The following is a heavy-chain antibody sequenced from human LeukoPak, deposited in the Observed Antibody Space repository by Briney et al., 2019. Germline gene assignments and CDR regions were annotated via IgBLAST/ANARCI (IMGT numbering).Heavy chain of an antibody. Sequence: ASVKVSCKASGYTFTGYYMHWVRQAPGQGLEWMGWINPNSGGTNYAQKFQGRVTMTRDTSISTAYMELSRLRSDDTAVYYCARGGARIAAAGTINYWGQGTLVTVSS. D-gene: IGHD6-13*01. CDR1: GYTFTGYY. J-gene: IGHJ4*02. V-gene: IGHV1-2*02. CDR3: ARGGARIAAAGTINY. CDR2: INPNSGGT.